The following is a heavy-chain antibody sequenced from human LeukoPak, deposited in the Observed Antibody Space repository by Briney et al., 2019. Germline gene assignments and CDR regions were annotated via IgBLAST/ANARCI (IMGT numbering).Heavy chain of an antibody. J-gene: IGHJ3*02. CDR3: ARILVPNAFDI. D-gene: IGHD1-26*01. V-gene: IGHV5-51*01. CDR2: IYPGDSDT. CDR1: GYSFTNYW. Sequence: PGESLKISCKGSGYSFTNYWIGWVRQMPGKGLEWMGIIYPGDSDTRYNPFFQGQVTISADKSSSTAYLQWSSLKASDIAMYYCARILVPNAFDIWGQGTMVAVSS.